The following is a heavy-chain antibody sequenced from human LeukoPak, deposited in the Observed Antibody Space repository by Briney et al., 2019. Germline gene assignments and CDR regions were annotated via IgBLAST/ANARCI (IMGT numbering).Heavy chain of an antibody. J-gene: IGHJ4*02. V-gene: IGHV3-30*02. CDR1: GLTFSNYG. CDR2: IRFDGNNK. Sequence: GGSLRLSCAASGLTFSNYGIHWVRQAPGKGLEWVTFIRFDGNNKYYADSVKGRVTISRDNSKNTLYLQMNSLRAEDTAVYYCAKGTYYYDSSGYLPFDYWGQGTLVTVSS. D-gene: IGHD3-22*01. CDR3: AKGTYYYDSSGYLPFDY.